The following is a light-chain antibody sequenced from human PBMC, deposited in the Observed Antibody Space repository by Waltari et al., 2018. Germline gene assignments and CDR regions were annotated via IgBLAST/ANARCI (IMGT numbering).Light chain of an antibody. CDR3: LSYTTRISFV. J-gene: IGLJ2*01. CDR2: EVT. V-gene: IGLV2-23*02. Sequence: QPALTQPASVSGSPGQSITISCPGPSHDFGNANPVRLYHQPPGKAPRLIISEVTERPSGVSDRFSGSKSGNTASLTISGLQAEDEADYYCLSYTTRISFVFGGGTKLSVL. CDR1: SHDFGNANP.